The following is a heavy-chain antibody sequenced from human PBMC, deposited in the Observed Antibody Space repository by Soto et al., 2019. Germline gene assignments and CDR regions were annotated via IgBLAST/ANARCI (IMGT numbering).Heavy chain of an antibody. D-gene: IGHD2-15*01. CDR2: IWYDGRNK. J-gene: IGHJ3*02. V-gene: IGHV3-33*01. Sequence: QVQLVESGGGVVQPGTSLRLSCAASGFTFSNYGMHWVRQAPGKGLEWVSIIWYDGRNKYYVDSVRGRFTISRDNSKHTVYLQMNSLRAEDTAVYYCARDQVAATQKAVAFDIWGQGTMVTVSS. CDR1: GFTFSNYG. CDR3: ARDQVAATQKAVAFDI.